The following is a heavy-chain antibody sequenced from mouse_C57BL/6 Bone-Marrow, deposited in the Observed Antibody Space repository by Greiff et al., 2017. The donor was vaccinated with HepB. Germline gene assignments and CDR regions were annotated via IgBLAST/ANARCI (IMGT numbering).Heavy chain of an antibody. CDR2: ISSCGDYI. Sequence: EVHLVESGEGLVKPGGSLKLSCAASGFTFSSYAMSWVRQTPEKRLEWVAYISSCGDYIYYADTVKGRITISRDNARNTLYLQMSSLKSEDTAMYECTRSLYYGSSPYAMDYWGQGTSVTVSS. D-gene: IGHD1-1*01. J-gene: IGHJ4*01. V-gene: IGHV5-9-1*02. CDR1: GFTFSSYA. CDR3: TRSLYYGSSPYAMDY.